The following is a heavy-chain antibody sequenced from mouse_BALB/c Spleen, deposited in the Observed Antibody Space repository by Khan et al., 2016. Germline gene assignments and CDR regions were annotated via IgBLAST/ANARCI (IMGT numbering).Heavy chain of an antibody. D-gene: IGHD1-2*01. Sequence: EVQLQESGPSLAKPSQTLSLTCSVTGDSITSGHWNWIRKFPGNKFDFMGYISHSGDSYYNPSLKSRISITRDTSKNQYYMQLNSVTTEDTATYXCATCDYYGSAFAYWGQGTLVTVSA. J-gene: IGHJ3*01. CDR2: ISHSGDS. CDR3: ATCDYYGSAFAY. CDR1: GDSITSGH. V-gene: IGHV3-8*02.